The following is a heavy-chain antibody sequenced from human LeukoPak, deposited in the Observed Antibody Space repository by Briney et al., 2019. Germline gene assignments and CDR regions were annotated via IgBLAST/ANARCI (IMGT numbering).Heavy chain of an antibody. CDR2: ISYDGSNK. Sequence: PGRSLRLSCAASGFTFSSYAMHWVRQAPGKGLGWVAVISYDGSNKYYADSVKGRFIISRDNSKNTLYLQMNSLRAEDTAVYYCVVAATDYWGQGTLVTVSS. D-gene: IGHD2-15*01. CDR3: VVAATDY. CDR1: GFTFSSYA. J-gene: IGHJ4*02. V-gene: IGHV3-30-3*01.